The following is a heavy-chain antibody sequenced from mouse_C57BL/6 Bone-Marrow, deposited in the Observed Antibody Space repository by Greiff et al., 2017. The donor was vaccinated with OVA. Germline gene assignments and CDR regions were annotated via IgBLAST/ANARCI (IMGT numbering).Heavy chain of an antibody. Sequence: VQLKESGAELVRPGASVKLSCTASGFNIKDDYMHWVKQRPEQGLEWIGWIDPENGDTEYASKFQGKATITADTSSNTAYLQLSSLTSEDTAVYYCTDGSSPFAYWGQGTLVTVSA. CDR1: GFNIKDDY. CDR2: IDPENGDT. CDR3: TDGSSPFAY. D-gene: IGHD1-1*01. V-gene: IGHV14-4*01. J-gene: IGHJ3*01.